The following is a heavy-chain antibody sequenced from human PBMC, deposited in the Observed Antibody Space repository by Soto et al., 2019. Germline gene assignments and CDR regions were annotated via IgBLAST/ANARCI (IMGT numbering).Heavy chain of an antibody. Sequence: GGSLRLSCAASGFTFSNYAMSWVRQAPGKGLEWVSAMSGSGSSTYYADSVKGRFTISRDNSRNTLYLQMNSLRAEDTAVYYCAKDYSNYHYYYGMDVWGQGTTVTVPS. CDR1: GFTFSNYA. D-gene: IGHD4-4*01. CDR2: MSGSGSST. V-gene: IGHV3-23*01. J-gene: IGHJ6*02. CDR3: AKDYSNYHYYYGMDV.